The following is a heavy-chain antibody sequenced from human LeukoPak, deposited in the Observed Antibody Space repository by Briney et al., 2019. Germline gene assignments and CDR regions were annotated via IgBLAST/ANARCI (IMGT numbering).Heavy chain of an antibody. Sequence: SETLSLTCTVSGGSISSDGYYWSWIRQHPGKGLEWIGYIYYTGSTYYNPSLKSRASISVDTSKNQFPLRLSSVTAADTAVYYCAIIVVETTFAYCSQATLVTVSS. CDR3: AIIVVETTFAY. J-gene: IGHJ4*02. CDR2: IYYTGST. D-gene: IGHD2-21*01. V-gene: IGHV4-31*03. CDR1: GGSISSDGYY.